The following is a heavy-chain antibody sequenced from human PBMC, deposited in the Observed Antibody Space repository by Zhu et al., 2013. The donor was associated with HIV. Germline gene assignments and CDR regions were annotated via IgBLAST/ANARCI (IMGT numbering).Heavy chain of an antibody. J-gene: IGHJ6*02. CDR1: MYIFTSHG. CDR3: AREGGIAAVSTGMDV. V-gene: IGHV1-18*01. D-gene: IGHD6-25*01. Sequence: QVQLVQSGAEVKKPGASLKVSCKASMYIFTSHGISWVRQAPGQGLEWMGWISVYNGHTNYAQEFQGRVTMTTDISTTTAYMELRSLRSDDTAVYYCAREGGIAAVSTGMDVWGQGTTVTVSS. CDR2: ISVYNGHT.